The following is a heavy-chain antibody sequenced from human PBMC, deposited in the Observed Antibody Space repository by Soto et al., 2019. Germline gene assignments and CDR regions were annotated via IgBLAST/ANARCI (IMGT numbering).Heavy chain of an antibody. CDR2: IYYSGST. CDR1: GGSISSYY. V-gene: IGHV4-59*01. D-gene: IGHD6-19*01. J-gene: IGHJ6*02. Sequence: PSETMSLTCTVSGGSISSYYWSWIRQPPGKGLEWIGYIYYSGSTNYNPSLKSRVTISVDTSKNQFSLKLSSVTAADTAVYYCARLRNNIAVAGTYYYYGMDVWGQGTTVTVSS. CDR3: ARLRNNIAVAGTYYYYGMDV.